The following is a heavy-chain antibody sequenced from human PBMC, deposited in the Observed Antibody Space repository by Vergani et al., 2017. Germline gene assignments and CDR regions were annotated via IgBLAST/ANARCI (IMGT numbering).Heavy chain of an antibody. CDR2: IYSGGST. CDR1: GFIVSSNY. Sequence: EVQLVESGGGLIQPGGSLRLSCAATGFIVSSNYMSWVRQAPGKGLEWVSVIYSGGSTYYADSVKGRFTISRDNSKNTLYLQMNSLRAEDTAVYYCARGPYGSGSPRVYYYGMDVWGQGTTVTVSS. V-gene: IGHV3-53*01. D-gene: IGHD3-10*01. CDR3: ARGPYGSGSPRVYYYGMDV. J-gene: IGHJ6*02.